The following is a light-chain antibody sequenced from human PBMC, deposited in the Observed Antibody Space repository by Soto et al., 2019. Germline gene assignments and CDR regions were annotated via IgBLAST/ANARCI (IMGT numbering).Light chain of an antibody. CDR3: SSFTSSSTQV. Sequence: QSALTQPRSVSGSPGQSVTISCTGTSSDVGTYDFVSWYQQHPGKAPKLMIFEVTNRPSGVSNRFSGSKSGNTASLTISGLQAEDEADYYCSSFTSSSTQVFGGGTQLTVL. CDR2: EVT. CDR1: SSDVGTYDF. V-gene: IGLV2-14*01. J-gene: IGLJ2*01.